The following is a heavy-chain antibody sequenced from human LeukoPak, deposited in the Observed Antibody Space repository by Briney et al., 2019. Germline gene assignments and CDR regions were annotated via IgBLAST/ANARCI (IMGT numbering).Heavy chain of an antibody. CDR3: ARLHSSSSIDY. Sequence: SETLSLTCTVSGGSISSSSYYWGWIRQPPGKGLEWIGSIYYSGSTYYNPSLKSRVTISVDTSKNQFSLKLSSVTAADAAVYYCARLHSSSSIDYWGQGTLVTVSS. CDR1: GGSISSSSYY. D-gene: IGHD6-6*01. V-gene: IGHV4-39*01. CDR2: IYYSGST. J-gene: IGHJ4*02.